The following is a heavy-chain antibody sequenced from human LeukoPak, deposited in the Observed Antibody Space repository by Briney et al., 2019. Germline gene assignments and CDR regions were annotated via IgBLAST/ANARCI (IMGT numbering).Heavy chain of an antibody. J-gene: IGHJ1*01. CDR2: IYYSGST. D-gene: IGHD6-13*01. Sequence: SETLSLTCTVSGGSISSYYWSWIRQPPGKGLEWIGYIYYSGSTNYNPSLKSRVTISVDTSKNQFSLKLSSVTAADTAVYYCARGYYSSSWYRNPEYFQHWGQGTLVTVSS. CDR1: GGSISSYY. CDR3: ARGYYSSSWYRNPEYFQH. V-gene: IGHV4-59*12.